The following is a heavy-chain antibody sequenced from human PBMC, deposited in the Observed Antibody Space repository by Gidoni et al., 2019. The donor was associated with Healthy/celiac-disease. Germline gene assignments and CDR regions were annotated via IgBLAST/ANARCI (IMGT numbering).Heavy chain of an antibody. CDR2: ISWNSGSI. J-gene: IGHJ4*02. D-gene: IGHD6-6*01. V-gene: IGHV3-9*01. CDR3: AKDISQQLVLYYFDY. CDR1: GFTFDDYA. Sequence: EVQLVESGGGLVQPGRSLRLSCAASGFTFDDYAMHWVRQAPGKGLEWVSGISWNSGSIGYADSVKGRFTISRDNAKNSLYLQMNSLRAEDTALYYCAKDISQQLVLYYFDYWGQGTLVTVSS.